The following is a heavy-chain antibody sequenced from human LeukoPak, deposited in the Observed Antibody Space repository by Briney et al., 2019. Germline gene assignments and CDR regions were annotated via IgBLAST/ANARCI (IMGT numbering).Heavy chain of an antibody. CDR3: ARDGYDSSGYYPTGGFDY. CDR1: GFTFSSYS. J-gene: IGHJ4*02. V-gene: IGHV3-21*01. D-gene: IGHD3-22*01. CDR2: ISSSSSYI. Sequence: GGSLRLSCADSGFTFSSYSMNWVRQAPGKGLEWVSSISSSSSYIYYADSVKGRFTISRDNAKNSLYLQMNSLRAEDTAVYYCARDGYDSSGYYPTGGFDYWGQGTLVTVSS.